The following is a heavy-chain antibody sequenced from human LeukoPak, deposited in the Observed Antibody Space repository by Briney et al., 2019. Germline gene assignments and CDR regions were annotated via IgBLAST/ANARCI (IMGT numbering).Heavy chain of an antibody. Sequence: LGGSLRLSCAASGFTFSDHYMDWVRQAPGKGLEWLARSRDKAKSYSTEHAASVKGRFTISRDNSKNSLYLQMNSLKTEDTVVYYCARRSNSYYTFDYWGQGTLVTVSS. CDR3: ARRSNSYYTFDY. CDR2: SRDKAKSYST. V-gene: IGHV3-72*01. CDR1: GFTFSDHY. J-gene: IGHJ4*02. D-gene: IGHD1-26*01.